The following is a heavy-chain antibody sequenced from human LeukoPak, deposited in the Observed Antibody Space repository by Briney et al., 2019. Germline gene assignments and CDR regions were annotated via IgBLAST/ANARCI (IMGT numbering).Heavy chain of an antibody. CDR3: APDTTYASDL. CDR1: GFSFSDAR. Sequence: GGSLRLSCAAPGFSFSDARMTWVRQAPGKGLEWVGRIKRKADGATADYAAPVKGRFTVSSDDSKNTLYMQMNSLKTADTGVYYCAPDTTYASDLWGQGTLVIVSS. D-gene: IGHD1-14*01. J-gene: IGHJ3*01. CDR2: IKRKADGATA. V-gene: IGHV3-15*01.